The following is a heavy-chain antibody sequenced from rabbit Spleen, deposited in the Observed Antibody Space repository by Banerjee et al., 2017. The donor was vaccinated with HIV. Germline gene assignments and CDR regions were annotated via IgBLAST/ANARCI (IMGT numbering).Heavy chain of an antibody. CDR3: ARDTSSSFSSYGMDL. D-gene: IGHD1-1*01. Sequence: EQLEESGGGLVKPGASLTLTCTASGFSFSSDYYICWVRQAPGKGPEWIACIYNSDGNTHYASWAKGRFTVSKTSSTTVTLQMTRLTAADTATYFCARDTSSSFSSYGMDLWGPGTLVTVS. CDR2: IYNSDGNT. V-gene: IGHV1S45*01. CDR1: GFSFSSDYY. J-gene: IGHJ6*01.